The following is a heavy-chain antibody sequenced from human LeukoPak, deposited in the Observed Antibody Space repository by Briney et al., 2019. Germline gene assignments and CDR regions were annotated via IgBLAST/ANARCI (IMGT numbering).Heavy chain of an antibody. CDR3: ARGVTTGGKYYYYYYMDV. V-gene: IGHV1-69*13. CDR1: GGTFSSYA. D-gene: IGHD4-11*01. CDR2: IIPIFGTA. J-gene: IGHJ6*03. Sequence: SVKVSCKASGGTFSSYAISWVRQAPGQGLEWMGGIIPIFGTANCARKFQGRVTITADESTSTAYMELSSLRSEDTAVYYCARGVTTGGKYYYYYYMDVWGKGTTVTVSS.